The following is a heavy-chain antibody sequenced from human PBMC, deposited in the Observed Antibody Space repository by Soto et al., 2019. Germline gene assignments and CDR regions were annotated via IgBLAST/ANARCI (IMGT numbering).Heavy chain of an antibody. J-gene: IGHJ4*02. V-gene: IGHV3-7*01. Sequence: GGSLRLSCAASGFTFSSYWMSWVRQAPGKGLEWVANIKQDGSEKYYVDSVKGRFTISRDNAKNSLYLQMDSLRVEDTAGYYCGKVADSGYYRVERWGRGTLVTVP. D-gene: IGHD3-22*01. CDR1: GFTFSSYW. CDR2: IKQDGSEK. CDR3: GKVADSGYYRVER.